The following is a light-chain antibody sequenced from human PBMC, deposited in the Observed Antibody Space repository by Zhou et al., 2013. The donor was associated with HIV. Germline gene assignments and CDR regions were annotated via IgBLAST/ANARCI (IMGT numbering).Light chain of an antibody. J-gene: IGKJ2*01. Sequence: DFQLTQSPSSLSASVGDRVTITCQASDDISDHLSWYQQQPGKPPKLLIYDASHLEVGVPSRFTGGGSGTTFTFTINSLQPEDFATYYCQHYDNYPMYTFGQGTKLEIK. CDR3: QHYDNYPMYT. V-gene: IGKV1-33*01. CDR1: DDISDH. CDR2: DAS.